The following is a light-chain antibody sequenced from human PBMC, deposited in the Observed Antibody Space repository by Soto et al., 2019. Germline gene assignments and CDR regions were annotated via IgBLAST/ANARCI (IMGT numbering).Light chain of an antibody. CDR2: DAS. V-gene: IGKV1-16*01. CDR3: QQYNSYPLT. CDR1: QDIRDH. Sequence: DFQMTQSPSSLSASVGDRVTITCRASQDIRDHLAWYQQKPGKAPKLLIYDASSLESGVPSRFSGSGSGTEFTLTISSLQPDDFATYYCQQYNSYPLTFGGGTKVETK. J-gene: IGKJ4*01.